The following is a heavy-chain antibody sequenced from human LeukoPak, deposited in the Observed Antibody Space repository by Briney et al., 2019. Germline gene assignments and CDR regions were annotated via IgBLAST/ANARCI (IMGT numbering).Heavy chain of an antibody. CDR2: ISGSGART. CDR1: GFTFTNYV. J-gene: IGHJ4*02. CDR3: ARFKDGYNRFDS. V-gene: IGHV3-23*01. Sequence: GGSLRLSCAASGFTFTNYVMNWVHQAAGKGLEWVSGISGSGARTYYADSVKGRFTISRDNSKNTLYLQMNSLRAEDTAVYYCARFKDGYNRFDSWGQGTLVTVSS. D-gene: IGHD5-24*01.